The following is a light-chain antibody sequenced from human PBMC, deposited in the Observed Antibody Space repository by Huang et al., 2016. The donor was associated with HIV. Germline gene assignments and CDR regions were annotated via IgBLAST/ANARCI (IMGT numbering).Light chain of an antibody. V-gene: IGKV4-1*01. CDR2: WAS. CDR3: QHYYSTPRT. Sequence: DIVMSQSPDSLAVSLGERATINCKSSQSVLYSSNNKNYLAGYQQKPGQPPKLLIYWASTRESGFPDRFSGSGAGTDFTLTISSLQAEDVAVYYCQHYYSTPRTFGQGTKVEIK. CDR1: QSVLYSSNNKNY. J-gene: IGKJ1*01.